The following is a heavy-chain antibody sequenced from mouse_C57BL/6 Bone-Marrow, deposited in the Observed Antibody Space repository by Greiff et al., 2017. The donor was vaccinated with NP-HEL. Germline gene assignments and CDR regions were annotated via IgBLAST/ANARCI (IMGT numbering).Heavy chain of an antibody. CDR1: GYSITSGYY. Sequence: EVKLEESGPGLVKPSQSLSLTCSVTGYSITSGYYWNWIRQFPGNKLEWMGYISYDGSNHYNPSLKNRISITRDTSKNQFFLKLNSVTTEDTATYYCARREYGSYYFDDWGQGTTLTVSS. CDR3: ARREYGSYYFDD. D-gene: IGHD1-1*01. CDR2: ISYDGSN. J-gene: IGHJ2*01. V-gene: IGHV3-6*01.